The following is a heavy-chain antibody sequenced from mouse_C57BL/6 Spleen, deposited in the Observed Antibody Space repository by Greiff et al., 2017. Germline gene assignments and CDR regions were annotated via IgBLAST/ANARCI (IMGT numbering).Heavy chain of an antibody. D-gene: IGHD2-3*01. V-gene: IGHV1-7*01. Sequence: VQLQQSGAELAKPGASVKLSCKASGYTFTSYWMHWVKQRPGQGLEWIGYINPSSCYTKYNQKLKDKATLPADKSSSTAYMQLSSLTYEDSAVYYCARDGDAMDYWGQGTSVTVSS. CDR2: INPSSCYT. J-gene: IGHJ4*01. CDR3: ARDGDAMDY. CDR1: GYTFTSYW.